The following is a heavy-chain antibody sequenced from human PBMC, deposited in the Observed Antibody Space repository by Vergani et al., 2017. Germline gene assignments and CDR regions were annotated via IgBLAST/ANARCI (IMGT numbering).Heavy chain of an antibody. CDR1: GGSISSSSYY. Sequence: QLQLQESGPGLVKPSETLSLTCTVSGGSISSSSYYWGWIRQPPGKGLEWIGRIYYSGSTYYNPSLKSRVTISVDTSKNQFSLKLSSVTAADTAVYYCARDIVVVVAATRGDYWGQGTLVTVSS. CDR3: ARDIVVVVAATRGDY. CDR2: IYYSGST. V-gene: IGHV4-39*01. D-gene: IGHD2-15*01. J-gene: IGHJ4*02.